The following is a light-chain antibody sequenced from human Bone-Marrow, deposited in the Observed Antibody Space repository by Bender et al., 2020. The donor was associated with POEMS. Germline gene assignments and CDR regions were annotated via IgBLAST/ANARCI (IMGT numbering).Light chain of an antibody. J-gene: IGLJ3*02. CDR1: SSDVGSYNY. Sequence: QSALTQPASVSGSPGQSITISCTGTSSDVGSYNYVSWYQQHPGKAPKLMIYEVSKRPSGVPDRFSGSKSGTSASLAITGLQAEDEADYYCQSYDSSLSALFGGGTKLTVL. CDR2: EVS. V-gene: IGLV2-14*02. CDR3: QSYDSSLSAL.